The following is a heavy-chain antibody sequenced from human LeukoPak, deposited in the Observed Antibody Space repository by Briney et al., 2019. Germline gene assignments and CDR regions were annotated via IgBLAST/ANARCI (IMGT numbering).Heavy chain of an antibody. CDR1: GFTFSSYG. V-gene: IGHV3-30*03. J-gene: IGHJ4*02. Sequence: GGPLSLSCAASGFTFSSYGMQWVRPAPGKGLEWVAVISYDGSNKYYADSVKARFTISRDNSKNTLYLQMNSLRAEDTAVYYCARVKYFDYYFDYCGQGTLVTVSS. CDR3: ARVKYFDYYFDY. D-gene: IGHD3-9*01. CDR2: ISYDGSNK.